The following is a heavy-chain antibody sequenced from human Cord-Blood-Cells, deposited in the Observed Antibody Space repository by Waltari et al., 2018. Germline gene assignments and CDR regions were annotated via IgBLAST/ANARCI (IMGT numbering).Heavy chain of an antibody. Sequence: QVQLVQSGAEVRKPGASVKVSCKASGYTFTSYAMHWVRQAPGQRLEWMGWINAGNGNTKYSQKFQGRVTITRDTSASTAYMELSSLRSEDTAVYYCARGPDKTGFDAFDIWGQGTMVTVSS. CDR2: INAGNGNT. D-gene: IGHD7-27*01. CDR3: ARGPDKTGFDAFDI. CDR1: GYTFTSYA. V-gene: IGHV1-3*01. J-gene: IGHJ3*02.